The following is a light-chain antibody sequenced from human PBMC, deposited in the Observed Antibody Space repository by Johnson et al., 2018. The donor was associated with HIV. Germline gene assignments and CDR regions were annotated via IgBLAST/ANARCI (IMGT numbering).Light chain of an antibody. CDR1: SSNIGNGY. J-gene: IGLJ1*01. Sequence: QSVLTQPPSVSAAPGQKVSISCSGSSSNIGNGYVSWYQQLPGTAPKLLIYDNNKLPSGIPDRFSGSKSGTSATLGITGLQTGDEADYYCGTWDSSLSAGDVFGTGTKVTVL. CDR2: DNN. CDR3: GTWDSSLSAGDV. V-gene: IGLV1-51*01.